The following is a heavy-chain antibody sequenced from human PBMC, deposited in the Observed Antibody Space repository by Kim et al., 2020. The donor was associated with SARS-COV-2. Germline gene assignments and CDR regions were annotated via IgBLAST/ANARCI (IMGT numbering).Heavy chain of an antibody. Sequence: SETLSLTCAVYGGSFSGYYWSWIRQPPGKGLEWIGEINHSGSTNYNPSLKSRVTISVDTSKNQFSLKLSSVTAADTAVYYCARGGYSYGLDYWGQGTLVTVSS. V-gene: IGHV4-34*01. CDR3: ARGGYSYGLDY. J-gene: IGHJ4*02. CDR1: GGSFSGYY. CDR2: INHSGST. D-gene: IGHD5-18*01.